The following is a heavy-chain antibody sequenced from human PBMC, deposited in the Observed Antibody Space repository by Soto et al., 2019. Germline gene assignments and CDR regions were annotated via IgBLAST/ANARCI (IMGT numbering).Heavy chain of an antibody. J-gene: IGHJ6*02. CDR1: GYTFTSYG. CDR2: INGYTGNT. CDR3: ARSWVTGKGGIDV. D-gene: IGHD3-16*01. V-gene: IGHV1-18*01. Sequence: QVQLVQSGAEVKKPGASVKVSCKASGYTFTSYGLSWVRQAPGQGLEWMGWINGYTGNTNNAQKFQGRVTMTTDTTTNTAYLDLWTLISDDTGVYYCARSWVTGKGGIDVWGQGTTVTVSS.